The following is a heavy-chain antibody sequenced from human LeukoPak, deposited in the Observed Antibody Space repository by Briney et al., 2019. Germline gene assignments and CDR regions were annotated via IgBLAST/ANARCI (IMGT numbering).Heavy chain of an antibody. CDR2: INPSGDTT. D-gene: IGHD5-12*01. Sequence: ASVKVSCKASGSTFTNYYMHWVRQAPGQGLEWMGIINPSGDTTSYAQKFQGRVTVTRDTSTSTVFMDLSSLRSEDTAVYYCARDIVATIRGLMYWGQGTVVTVSS. CDR1: GSTFTNYY. J-gene: IGHJ4*02. CDR3: ARDIVATIRGLMY. V-gene: IGHV1-46*01.